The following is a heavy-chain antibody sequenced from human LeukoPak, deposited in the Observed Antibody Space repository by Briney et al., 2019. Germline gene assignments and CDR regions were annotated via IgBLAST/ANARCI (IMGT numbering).Heavy chain of an antibody. J-gene: IGHJ4*02. D-gene: IGHD5-24*01. CDR2: IKHGETT. CDR1: GWSFSGLY. Sequence: SVTVPFTCAGHGWSFSGLYWTWMRQPPAKELEGIGGIKHGETTKYHPSLNSRVTMSEDTSNNQFSLNLTSVTAADTAVYYCARVLGEGYPDYWGPGTLVTV. V-gene: IGHV4-34*01. CDR3: ARVLGEGYPDY.